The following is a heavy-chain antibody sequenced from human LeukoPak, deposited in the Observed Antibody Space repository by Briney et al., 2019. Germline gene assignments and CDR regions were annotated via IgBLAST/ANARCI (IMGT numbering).Heavy chain of an antibody. J-gene: IGHJ5*02. CDR2: IYYSGST. V-gene: IGHV4-39*01. CDR3: ARRSLLWFGELPPGFDP. D-gene: IGHD3-10*01. CDR1: GGSISSSSYY. Sequence: PSETLSLTCTVSGGSISSSSYYWGWICQPPGKGLEWIGSIYYSGSTYYNPSLKSRVTISVDTSKNQFSLKLSSVTAADTAVYYCARRSLLWFGELPPGFDPWGQGTLVTVSS.